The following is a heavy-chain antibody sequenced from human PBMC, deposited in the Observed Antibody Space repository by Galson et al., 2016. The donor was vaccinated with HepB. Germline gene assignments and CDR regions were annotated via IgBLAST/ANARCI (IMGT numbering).Heavy chain of an antibody. J-gene: IGHJ4*02. CDR1: GFTFSSYA. CDR2: IWYDGSNK. CDR3: ARDGKAGGYFDY. Sequence: SLRLSCAASGFTFSSYAMHWVRQAPGKGLEWVAPIWYDGSNKYYADSVKGRFTISRDDSKNTLYLQMNSLRAEDTAVYYCARDGKAGGYFDYWGQGTLVTVSS. V-gene: IGHV3-33*01. D-gene: IGHD1-1*01.